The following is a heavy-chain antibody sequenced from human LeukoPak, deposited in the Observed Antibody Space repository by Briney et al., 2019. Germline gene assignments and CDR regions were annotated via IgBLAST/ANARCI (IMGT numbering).Heavy chain of an antibody. J-gene: IGHJ4*02. V-gene: IGHV3-30-3*01. CDR3: ASDDASGSIDH. CDR2: LSYDATNK. Sequence: GGSLRLSCAASGFTFSSYAMHWVRQAPGKGLEWVAVLSYDATNKWYAGSVRGRFTISRDNNRNTLYLQMNSLRAEDTAVYFCASDDASGSIDHWGQGTLVTVSS. CDR1: GFTFSSYA. D-gene: IGHD5-12*01.